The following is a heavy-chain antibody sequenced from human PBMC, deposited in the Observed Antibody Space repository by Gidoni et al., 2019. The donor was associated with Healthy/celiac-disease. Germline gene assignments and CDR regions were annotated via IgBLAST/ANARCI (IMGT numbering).Heavy chain of an antibody. Sequence: EVQLVESGGGLVQPGGSLKLSCAASGFTFSSYWMCWVRQAPGKGLEWVANIKQDGSEKYYVDSVKGRFTISRDNAKNSLYLQMNSLRAEDTAVYYCARAIAAAAFVWFDPWGQGTLVTVSS. V-gene: IGHV3-7*03. J-gene: IGHJ5*02. CDR3: ARAIAAAAFVWFDP. D-gene: IGHD6-13*01. CDR2: IKQDGSEK. CDR1: GFTFSSYW.